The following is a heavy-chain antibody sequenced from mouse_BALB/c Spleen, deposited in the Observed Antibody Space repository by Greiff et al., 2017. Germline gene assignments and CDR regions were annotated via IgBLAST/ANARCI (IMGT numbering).Heavy chain of an antibody. CDR3: TRSRNYYGSYAMDY. Sequence: QVQLQQSGAELVRPGASVTLSCKASGYTFTDYEMHWVKQTPVHGLEWIGAIDPETGGTAYNQKSKGKATLTADKSSSTAYMELRSLTSEDSAVYYCTRSRNYYGSYAMDYWGQGTSVTVSS. D-gene: IGHD1-1*01. CDR1: GYTFTDYE. V-gene: IGHV1-15*01. CDR2: IDPETGGT. J-gene: IGHJ4*01.